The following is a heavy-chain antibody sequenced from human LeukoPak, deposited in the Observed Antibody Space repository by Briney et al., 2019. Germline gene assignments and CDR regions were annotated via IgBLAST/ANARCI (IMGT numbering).Heavy chain of an antibody. CDR1: GGSISSSSYY. CDR3: ARHYVFVYGRSSFDY. V-gene: IGHV4-61*05. CDR2: IYYSGST. J-gene: IGHJ4*02. D-gene: IGHD2-8*01. Sequence: PSETLSLTCTVSGGSISSSSYYWGWIRQPPGKGLEWIGYIYYSGSTNYNPSLRSRLTISVDMSKNQFSLRLSSVTAADTAVYYCARHYVFVYGRSSFDYWGQGPLVTVAS.